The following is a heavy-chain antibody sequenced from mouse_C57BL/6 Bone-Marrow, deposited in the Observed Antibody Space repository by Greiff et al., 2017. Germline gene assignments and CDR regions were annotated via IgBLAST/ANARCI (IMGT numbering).Heavy chain of an antibody. V-gene: IGHV1-7*01. J-gene: IGHJ3*01. CDR3: ARGIYDGFLWFAY. CDR1: GYTFTSYW. Sequence: QVQLQQSGAELAKPGASVKLSCKASGYTFTSYWMHWVKQRPGQGLEWIGYINPSSGYTKYNQKFKDKATLTADKSSSTAYIQLSSLTYEDSAVYYCARGIYDGFLWFAYWGQGTLVTVSA. D-gene: IGHD2-3*01. CDR2: INPSSGYT.